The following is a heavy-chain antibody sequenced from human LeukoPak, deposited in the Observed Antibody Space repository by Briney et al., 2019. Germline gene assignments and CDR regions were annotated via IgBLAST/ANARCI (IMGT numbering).Heavy chain of an antibody. CDR1: GFTFSSYE. V-gene: IGHV3-48*03. D-gene: IGHD3-10*01. CDR3: ARDLTEGYYGSGPPFYYYGMDV. J-gene: IGHJ6*02. CDR2: ISSSGSTI. Sequence: GGSLRLSCAASGFTFSSYEMNWVRQAPGKGLEWVLNISSSGSTIYYADSVKGRFTISRDNAKTSLYLQMNSLRAEDTAVYYCARDLTEGYYGSGPPFYYYGMDVWGQGTTVTVSS.